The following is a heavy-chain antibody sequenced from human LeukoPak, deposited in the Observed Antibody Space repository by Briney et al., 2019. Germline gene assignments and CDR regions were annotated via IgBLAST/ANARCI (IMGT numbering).Heavy chain of an antibody. CDR2: IKQDGGEK. CDR1: RFTFSSSW. V-gene: IGHV3-7*05. J-gene: IGHJ4*02. Sequence: GGSLRPSCAASRFTFSSSWMPWVRQGLGKGRGWGANIKQDGGEKHYVDSVQGRITISSDNAKNSLYLQMNSLRAEDTAVYYCARDVGYDSSGSYPYYFDYWGLGTLVTVSS. CDR3: ARDVGYDSSGSYPYYFDY. D-gene: IGHD3-22*01.